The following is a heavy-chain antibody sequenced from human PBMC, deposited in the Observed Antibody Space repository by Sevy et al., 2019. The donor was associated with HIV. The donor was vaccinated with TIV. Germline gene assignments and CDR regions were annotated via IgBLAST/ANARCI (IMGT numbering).Heavy chain of an antibody. D-gene: IGHD3-3*01. CDR2: ISYDGSNK. J-gene: IGHJ4*02. Sequence: LSLTCAASGFTFSSYAMHWVRQAPGKGLEWVAVISYDGSNKYYADSVKGRFTISRDNSKNTLYLQMNSLRAEDTAVYYCARVASRFLEWLQFDYWGQGTLVTVSS. V-gene: IGHV3-30-3*01. CDR1: GFTFSSYA. CDR3: ARVASRFLEWLQFDY.